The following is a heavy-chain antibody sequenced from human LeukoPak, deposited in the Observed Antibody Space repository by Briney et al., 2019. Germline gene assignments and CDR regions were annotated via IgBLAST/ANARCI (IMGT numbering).Heavy chain of an antibody. CDR3: ARDVLGYYYYMDV. CDR1: GFTFSSYW. V-gene: IGHV3-7*01. CDR2: IKQDGSEK. Sequence: GGSLRLSCAASGFTFSSYWMSWVRQAPGKGLEWVANIKQDGSEKYYVDSVKGRFTISRDNAKNSLYLQMNSLRAEDTAVYYCARDVLGYYYYMDVWGKGTTVTVSS. J-gene: IGHJ6*03. D-gene: IGHD7-27*01.